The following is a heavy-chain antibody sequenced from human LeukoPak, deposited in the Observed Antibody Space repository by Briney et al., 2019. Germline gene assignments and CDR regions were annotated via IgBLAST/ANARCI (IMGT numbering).Heavy chain of an antibody. CDR2: ISSSGNTT. CDR3: AKGGAVSSKSITMVRGTRRYYYYMDV. Sequence: GGSLRLSCAASGFTFSDYYMSWIRQAPGKGLEWVSYISSSGNTTYHADSVKGRFTISRDNSKNTLYLQMNSLRAEDTAVYYCAKGGAVSSKSITMVRGTRRYYYYMDVWGKGTTVTISS. CDR1: GFTFSDYY. J-gene: IGHJ6*03. D-gene: IGHD3-10*01. V-gene: IGHV3-11*01.